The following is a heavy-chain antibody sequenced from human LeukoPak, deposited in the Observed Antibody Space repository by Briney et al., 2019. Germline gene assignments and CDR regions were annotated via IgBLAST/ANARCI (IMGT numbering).Heavy chain of an antibody. CDR3: ARLRGGSYAPDAYFYYGMDV. J-gene: IGHJ6*02. Sequence: SETLSLTCTVSGGTISSYYWNWIRQPPGKGLEWLGYIYYSGRTNYNPSLKSRVTISVDTSKNQFSLKLRSVTASDTAVYYCARLRGGSYAPDAYFYYGMDVWGQGTTVIVSS. CDR2: IYYSGRT. D-gene: IGHD1-26*01. V-gene: IGHV4-59*08. CDR1: GGTISSYY.